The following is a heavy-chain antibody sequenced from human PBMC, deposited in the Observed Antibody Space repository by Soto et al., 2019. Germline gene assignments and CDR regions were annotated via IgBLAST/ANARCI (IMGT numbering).Heavy chain of an antibody. CDR3: VRPQAKELGTIRGAFDI. Sequence: GESLKISCKGSGDTFTSHWIAWVRQMPGKGLELMGLIYPADSDTRYSPSFEGQVTISVDKSISTAYLQWSSLKASDTAMYYRVRPQAKELGTIRGAFDIWGQGTKVTVSS. D-gene: IGHD3-10*01. CDR2: IYPADSDT. J-gene: IGHJ3*02. V-gene: IGHV5-51*01. CDR1: GDTFTSHW.